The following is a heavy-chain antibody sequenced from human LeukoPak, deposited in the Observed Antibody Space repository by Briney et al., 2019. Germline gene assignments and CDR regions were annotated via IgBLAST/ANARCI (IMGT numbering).Heavy chain of an antibody. CDR3: ARSLGARYYFDY. CDR1: GYTFTGYY. V-gene: IGHV1-2*02. Sequence: GASVKVSCKASGYTFTGYYIHWVRQATGQGLEWMGWINPNRGGGTNYAQKFKGRVTMTRDTSISTAYMELNRLRSDDTAVYYCARSLGARYYFDYWGQGTLVTVSS. J-gene: IGHJ4*02. CDR2: INPNRGGGT. D-gene: IGHD1-26*01.